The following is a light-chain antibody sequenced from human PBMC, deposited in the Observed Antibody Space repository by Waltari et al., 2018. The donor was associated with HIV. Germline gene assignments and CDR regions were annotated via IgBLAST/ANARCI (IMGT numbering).Light chain of an antibody. CDR2: SNN. CDR3: AAWDDSLGGVV. Sequence: QSVLTQPPSASGTPGQRVTISCSGSSSNIGSNTVNWYQQLPGTAPKVLLYSNNQRPSGLPDRFSGSKSGTSASLAISGLQSEDEADYYCAAWDDSLGGVVFGGGTKLTVL. J-gene: IGLJ3*02. CDR1: SSNIGSNT. V-gene: IGLV1-44*01.